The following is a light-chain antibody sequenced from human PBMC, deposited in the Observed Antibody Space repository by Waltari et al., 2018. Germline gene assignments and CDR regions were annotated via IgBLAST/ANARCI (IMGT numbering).Light chain of an antibody. Sequence: SYELTQPPSVSVPPGQTASITCSGDKLGDKYACWYQQKPGQSPVLVIYQASKRPSGTPERVSGSNSGNTATLTISGTQAMDEADYCCQAWDGSRVFGGGTKLTVL. CDR1: KLGDKY. CDR2: QAS. CDR3: QAWDGSRV. J-gene: IGLJ2*01. V-gene: IGLV3-1*01.